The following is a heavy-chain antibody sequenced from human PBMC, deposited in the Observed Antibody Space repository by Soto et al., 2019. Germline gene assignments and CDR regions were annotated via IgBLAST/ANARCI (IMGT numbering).Heavy chain of an antibody. D-gene: IGHD6-19*01. V-gene: IGHV1-69*13. CDR2: IIPIFGTA. CDR3: ADSSGWYADC. Sequence: SVKDSCKASGGTFSSYAISLVRQDPGQGLEWMGGIIPIFGTANYAQKFQGRVTITADESTSTAYMELSSLRSEDTAVYYCADSSGWYADCWGQGTLVTVSS. CDR1: GGTFSSYA. J-gene: IGHJ4*02.